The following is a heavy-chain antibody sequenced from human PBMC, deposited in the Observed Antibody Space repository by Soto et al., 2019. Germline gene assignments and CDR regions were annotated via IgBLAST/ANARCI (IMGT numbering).Heavy chain of an antibody. J-gene: IGHJ6*02. D-gene: IGHD2-2*01. CDR2: IGAADDP. V-gene: IGHV3-13*05. Sequence: GSLRPSCSGSGFTFSTYDMHLGRQATGKGLEWVSAIGAADDPYYSGSVKGRFTISRENAKSSLSLQMNSLRVGDTAVYYCARAYSGQLPRRADYYYAMDVWGPGTTVTVSS. CDR3: ARAYSGQLPRRADYYYAMDV. CDR1: GFTFSTYD.